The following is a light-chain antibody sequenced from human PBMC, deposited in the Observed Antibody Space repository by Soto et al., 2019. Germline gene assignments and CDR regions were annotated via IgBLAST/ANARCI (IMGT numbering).Light chain of an antibody. Sequence: IQMTQSPSTLSASVGDRVTITCRASQSISSWLAWYQQKPGKAPKLLIYDASSLESGVPSRFSGSGSGTEFTLTICSLQTADFATYYCQQYNSYSWTFGQGTNVDI. V-gene: IGKV1-5*01. CDR1: QSISSW. CDR3: QQYNSYSWT. CDR2: DAS. J-gene: IGKJ1*01.